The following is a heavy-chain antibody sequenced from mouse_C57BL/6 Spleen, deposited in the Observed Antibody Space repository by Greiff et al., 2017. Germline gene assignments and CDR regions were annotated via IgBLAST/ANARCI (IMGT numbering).Heavy chain of an antibody. V-gene: IGHV1-26*01. D-gene: IGHD2-4*01. CDR3: AREGDYDEGAWFAY. CDR2: INPNNGGT. J-gene: IGHJ3*01. Sequence: EVQLQQSGPELVKPGASVKISCKASGYTFTDYYMNWVKQSHGKSLEWIGDINPNNGGTSYNQKVKGKATLTVDKSSSTAYMELRSLTSEDSAVYYCAREGDYDEGAWFAYWGQGTLVTVSA. CDR1: GYTFTDYY.